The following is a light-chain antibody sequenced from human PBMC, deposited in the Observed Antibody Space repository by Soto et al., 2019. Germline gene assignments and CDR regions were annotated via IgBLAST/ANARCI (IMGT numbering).Light chain of an antibody. V-gene: IGLV1-40*01. CDR3: SSYTSSSTHV. CDR1: SSNIGAGYD. Sequence: QSVLTQPPSVSGAPGQRVTISCTGSSSNIGAGYDVHWYQQLPGTAPKLLIYGNGNRPSGVPDRFSGSKSGTSASLAITGLQAEDEADYYCSSYTSSSTHVFGTGTKVTVL. J-gene: IGLJ1*01. CDR2: GNG.